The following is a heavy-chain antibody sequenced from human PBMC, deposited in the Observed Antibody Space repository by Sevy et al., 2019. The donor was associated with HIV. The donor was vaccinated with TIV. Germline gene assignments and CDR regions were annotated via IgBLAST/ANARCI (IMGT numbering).Heavy chain of an antibody. CDR2: IGAYNANT. CDR1: GYTFTSYG. Sequence: ASVKVSCKASGYTFTSYGISWVRQAPGQGLEWMGWIGAYNANTNYAQKFQGRVTMTTDTSTSTAYMELRSLGSDDTAVYYCARGDSPPFDYWGQGTLVTVSS. CDR3: ARGDSPPFDY. D-gene: IGHD3-22*01. J-gene: IGHJ4*02. V-gene: IGHV1-18*01.